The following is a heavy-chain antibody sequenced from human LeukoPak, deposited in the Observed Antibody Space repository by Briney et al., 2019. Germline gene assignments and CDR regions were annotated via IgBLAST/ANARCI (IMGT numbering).Heavy chain of an antibody. CDR3: ARDPDSSGYSSHDAFDI. Sequence: GGSLRLSCAASGFTFSSYGMHWVRQAPGKGLEWVAVIWYDGSNKYYADSVKGRFTISRDNAKNSLYLQMNSLRDEDTAVYYCARDPDSSGYSSHDAFDIWGQGTMVTVSS. V-gene: IGHV3-33*01. J-gene: IGHJ3*02. CDR2: IWYDGSNK. CDR1: GFTFSSYG. D-gene: IGHD3-22*01.